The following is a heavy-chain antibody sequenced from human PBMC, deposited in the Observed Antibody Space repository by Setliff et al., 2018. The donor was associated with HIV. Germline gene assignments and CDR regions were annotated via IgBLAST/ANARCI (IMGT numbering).Heavy chain of an antibody. CDR1: GGSISSGDYF. CDR3: ARHDCGGDCSINWFDP. J-gene: IGHJ5*02. Sequence: PSETLSLTCTVSGGSISSGDYFLSRIRQAPGKGLEWIGCIYYSGSAYYNPSLQSRVTISVDTSKNQVSLKLNSMTAADTAVYFCARHDCGGDCSINWFDPWGQGTLVTVSS. V-gene: IGHV4-30-4*08. CDR2: IYYSGSA. D-gene: IGHD2-21*02.